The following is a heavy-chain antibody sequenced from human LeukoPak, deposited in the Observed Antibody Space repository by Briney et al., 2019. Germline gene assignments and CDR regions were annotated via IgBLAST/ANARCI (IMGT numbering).Heavy chain of an antibody. V-gene: IGHV3-7*01. CDR2: IKRDGSDT. CDR1: GFAFSSYW. D-gene: IGHD3-22*01. CDR3: ARDANYYDSSGENYFNC. J-gene: IGHJ4*02. Sequence: PGRSLRLSCAASGFAFSSYWMSWVRQAPGKGLEWVANIKRDGSDTYYVDSVKGRFTISRDNAKNSLYLQLNSLRAEDTAVYYCARDANYYDSSGENYFNCWGQGTLVTVSS.